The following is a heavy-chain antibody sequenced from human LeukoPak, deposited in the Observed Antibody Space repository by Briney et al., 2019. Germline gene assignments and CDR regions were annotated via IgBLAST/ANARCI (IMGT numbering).Heavy chain of an antibody. CDR2: ISVYNGNT. J-gene: IGHJ4*02. V-gene: IGHV1-18*01. CDR1: GYTFSRYG. Sequence: GASVKVSCKASGYTFSRYGISWVRQAPGQGLEWMGWISVYNGNTNYAQRFQGRVTMTTDTSTSTAYMEVRSLRSDDTAVYYCAREPQYSSSWYYFDYWGQGTLVTVSS. D-gene: IGHD6-13*01. CDR3: AREPQYSSSWYYFDY.